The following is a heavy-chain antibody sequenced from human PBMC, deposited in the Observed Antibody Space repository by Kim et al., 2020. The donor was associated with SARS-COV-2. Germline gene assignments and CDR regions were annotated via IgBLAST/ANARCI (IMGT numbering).Heavy chain of an antibody. CDR3: SRGRVVREVIQMYGMDV. J-gene: IGHJ6*02. D-gene: IGHD3-10*01. Sequence: GGSLRLSCAASGFTFSDYYMSWIRQAPGKGLEWVSYISSSSSYTNYADSVKGRFTISRDNAKNSLYLQMNSLGAEDTAVYYCSRGRVVREVIQMYGMDVWGQGTTVTVSS. CDR2: ISSSSSYT. CDR1: GFTFSDYY. V-gene: IGHV3-11*06.